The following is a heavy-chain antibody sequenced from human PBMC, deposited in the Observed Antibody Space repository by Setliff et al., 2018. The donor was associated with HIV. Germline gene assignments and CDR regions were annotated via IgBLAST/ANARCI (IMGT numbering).Heavy chain of an antibody. CDR2: ISSSGATI. CDR3: ARGFTAAAGPTGY. Sequence: GGSLRLSCAASGFTFSASYMTWIRQAPGKGLEWVAHISSSGATIYYVDSVKGRFTISRDNAANSLYLQMNSLRAEDTAVYYCARGFTAAAGPTGYWGQGTLVTVSS. V-gene: IGHV3-11*04. CDR1: GFTFSASY. D-gene: IGHD6-13*01. J-gene: IGHJ4*02.